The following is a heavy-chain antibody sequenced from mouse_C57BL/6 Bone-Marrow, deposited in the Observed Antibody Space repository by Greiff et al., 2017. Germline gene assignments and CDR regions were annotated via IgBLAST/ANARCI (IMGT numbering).Heavy chain of an antibody. D-gene: IGHD1-1*01. V-gene: IGHV1-69*01. J-gene: IGHJ4*01. CDR1: GYTFTSYW. Sequence: QVQLQQSGAELVMPGASVKLSCKASGYTFTSYWMHWVKQRPGQGLEWIGEIDPSDSYTNYNQKFKGKSTLTVDKSASTAYMQLSSLTSEDSAVYYCARTGVYYYGSRYAMDYWGQGTSVTVSS. CDR2: IDPSDSYT. CDR3: ARTGVYYYGSRYAMDY.